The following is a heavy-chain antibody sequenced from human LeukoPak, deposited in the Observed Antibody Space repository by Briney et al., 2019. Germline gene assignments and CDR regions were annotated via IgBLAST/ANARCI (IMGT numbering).Heavy chain of an antibody. J-gene: IGHJ4*02. CDR3: ARDYGDYGDYYFDY. D-gene: IGHD4-17*01. CDR2: ISYDGSNK. CDR1: GFTFDDYA. Sequence: PGGSLRLSCAASGFTFDDYAMHWVRQAPGKGLEWVAVISYDGSNKYYAESVKGRFTISRDNSKNTLYLQMNSLRAEDTAVYYCARDYGDYGDYYFDYWGQGTLVTVSS. V-gene: IGHV3-30*03.